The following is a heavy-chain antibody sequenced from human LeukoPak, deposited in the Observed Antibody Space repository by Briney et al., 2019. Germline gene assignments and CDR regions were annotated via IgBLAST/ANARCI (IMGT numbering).Heavy chain of an antibody. CDR1: GYTFTSYY. Sequence: GASVKVSCKASGYTFTSYYMHWVRQAPGQGLEWMGIINPSGGSTSYAQKFQGRVTMTRDTSTSTVYMELSSLRSEDTAVYYCARVGGVSGSYYPFDYWGQGTLVTVSS. J-gene: IGHJ4*02. CDR3: ARVGGVSGSYYPFDY. D-gene: IGHD1-26*01. V-gene: IGHV1-46*01. CDR2: INPSGGST.